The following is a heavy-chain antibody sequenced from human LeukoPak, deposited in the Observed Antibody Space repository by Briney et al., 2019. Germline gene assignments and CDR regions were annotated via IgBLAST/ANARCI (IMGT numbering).Heavy chain of an antibody. CDR3: ARETMVRFDP. V-gene: IGHV4-59*01. CDR2: IYYSGST. Sequence: SETLSLTCTVSGGSISSYYWSWIRQPPGKGLEWIGYIYYSGSTKYNPSLKSRVTISVDTSKNQFSLKLSSVTAADTAVYYCARETMVRFDPWGQGTLVTVSS. J-gene: IGHJ5*02. CDR1: GGSISSYY. D-gene: IGHD3-10*01.